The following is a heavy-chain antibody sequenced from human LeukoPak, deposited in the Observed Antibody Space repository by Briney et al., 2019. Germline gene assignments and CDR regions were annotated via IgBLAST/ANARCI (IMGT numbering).Heavy chain of an antibody. CDR3: ARDRGTAVYYYYGLDV. J-gene: IGHJ6*02. CDR1: GFTVSSSY. V-gene: IGHV3-66*02. CDR2: IYSGGTT. Sequence: PGGSLRLSCAASGFTVSSSYMTWVRQAPGNGLEWVSIIYSGGTTNYADSVKGRFTISRDNSKNTLSLQMNSLRAEDTAVYYCARDRGTAVYYYYGLDVWGQGTTVTVSS. D-gene: IGHD3-10*01.